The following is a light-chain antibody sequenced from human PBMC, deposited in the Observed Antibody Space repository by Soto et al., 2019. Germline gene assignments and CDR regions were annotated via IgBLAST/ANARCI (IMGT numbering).Light chain of an antibody. CDR2: DAS. J-gene: IGKJ1*01. Sequence: EIVLTQSPDTLSLSPGERATLSCRASQSFSGHLAWYQQKPGQAPRLLIYDASKRATGIPARFSGSGFGTDNTLTISSLEPEDFAVYYCQQRSKWRTFGQGTKVDIK. CDR1: QSFSGH. V-gene: IGKV3-11*01. CDR3: QQRSKWRT.